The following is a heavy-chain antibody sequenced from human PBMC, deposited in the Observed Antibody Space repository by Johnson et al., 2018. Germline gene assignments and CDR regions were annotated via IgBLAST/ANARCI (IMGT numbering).Heavy chain of an antibody. V-gene: IGHV3-30*18. CDR2: ISFDGSNT. CDR1: GFTFSSYG. CDR3: AKDGCGGACRHAGSGFDI. D-gene: IGHD2-21*02. J-gene: IGHJ3*02. Sequence: QVRLVESGGGVVQHRRSLRLSCAASGFTFSSYGMHWVRQAPGKGLDWVAVISFDGSNTYYADSVKVRFLISRASPKTMLYLQMNSLRGEDRAVYYGAKDGCGGACRHAGSGFDIWGQGTVVSVSS.